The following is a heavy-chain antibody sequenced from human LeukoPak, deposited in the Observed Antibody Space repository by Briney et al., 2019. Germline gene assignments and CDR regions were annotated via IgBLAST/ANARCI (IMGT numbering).Heavy chain of an antibody. Sequence: ASVKVSCKASGYTFTNYAISWVRQAPGQGLEWMGWISAYNGNTKYAQKFQGRVTLTTETSTRTAYMELRSLRYDDTAVYYCARVHGRAYSYEVDYWGQGTLVTVSS. V-gene: IGHV1-18*01. J-gene: IGHJ4*02. CDR1: GYTFTNYA. CDR3: ARVHGRAYSYEVDY. CDR2: ISAYNGNT. D-gene: IGHD5-18*01.